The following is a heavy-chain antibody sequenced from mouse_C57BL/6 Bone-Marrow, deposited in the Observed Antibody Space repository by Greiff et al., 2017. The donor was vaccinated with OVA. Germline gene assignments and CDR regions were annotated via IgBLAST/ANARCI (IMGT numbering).Heavy chain of an antibody. Sequence: EVKLMESGEGLVKPGGSLKLSCAASGFTFSSYAMSWVRQTPEKRLEWVAYISSGGDYIYYADTVKGRFTISRDNARNTLYLQMSSLKSEDTAMEYCTREGLLRSLAYWGQGTLVTVSA. CDR3: TREGLLRSLAY. V-gene: IGHV5-9-1*02. CDR1: GFTFSSYA. D-gene: IGHD1-1*01. J-gene: IGHJ3*01. CDR2: ISSGGDYI.